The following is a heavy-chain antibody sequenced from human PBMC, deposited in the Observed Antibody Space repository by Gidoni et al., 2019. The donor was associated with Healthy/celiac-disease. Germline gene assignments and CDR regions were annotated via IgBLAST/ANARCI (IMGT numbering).Heavy chain of an antibody. V-gene: IGHV3-21*01. CDR2: ISSSSSYI. Sequence: EVQLVESGGGLVKPGGSLRLSCAASGFTFSSYSMNWVRQAPGKGLEWVSSISSSSSYIYYADSVKGRFTISRDNAKNSLYLQMNSLRAEDTAVYYCARVKLGYCSGGSCYEDYWGQGTLVTVSS. J-gene: IGHJ4*02. CDR3: ARVKLGYCSGGSCYEDY. D-gene: IGHD2-15*01. CDR1: GFTFSSYS.